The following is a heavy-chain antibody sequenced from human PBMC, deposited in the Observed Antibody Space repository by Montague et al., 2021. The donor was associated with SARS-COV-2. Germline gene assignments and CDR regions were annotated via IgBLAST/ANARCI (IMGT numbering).Heavy chain of an antibody. CDR1: GFPLSTSGMC. CDR3: ARIRDYDILTGSYSGFDY. D-gene: IGHD3-9*01. V-gene: IGHV2-70*01. Sequence: PALVKPTQTLTLTCTFSGFPLSTSGMCVSWIRQPPGKALEWLALLDWDDDKYYSTSLKTRLTISKDTSKNQVVLTMTNMDPVDTATYYCARIRDYDILTGSYSGFDYWGQGTLVTVAS. J-gene: IGHJ4*02. CDR2: LDWDDDK.